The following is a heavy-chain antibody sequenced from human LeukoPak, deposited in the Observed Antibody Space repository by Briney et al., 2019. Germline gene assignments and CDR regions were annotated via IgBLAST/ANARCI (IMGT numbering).Heavy chain of an antibody. J-gene: IGHJ4*02. Sequence: GGSLRLSCAASGFTFSSYGMHWVRQAPGKGLEWVANIKQDGSEKYYVDSVKGRFTISRDNAKNSLYLQMNSLRAEDTAVYYCARRGGIVVVPAPEFDYWGQGTLVTVST. D-gene: IGHD2-2*01. CDR3: ARRGGIVVVPAPEFDY. CDR1: GFTFSSYG. CDR2: IKQDGSEK. V-gene: IGHV3-7*01.